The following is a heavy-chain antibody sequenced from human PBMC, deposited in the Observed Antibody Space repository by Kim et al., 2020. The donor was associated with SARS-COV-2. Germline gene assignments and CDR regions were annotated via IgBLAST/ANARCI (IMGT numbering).Heavy chain of an antibody. CDR1: GGSFSGYY. Sequence: SETLSLTCAVYGGSFSGYYWSWIRKPPGKGLEWIGEINHSGSTNYNPSLKSRVTISVDTSKNQFSLKLSSVTAADTAVYCCARYYGDYTFDYWGQGTLVTVSS. D-gene: IGHD4-17*01. CDR3: ARYYGDYTFDY. V-gene: IGHV4-34*01. J-gene: IGHJ4*02. CDR2: INHSGST.